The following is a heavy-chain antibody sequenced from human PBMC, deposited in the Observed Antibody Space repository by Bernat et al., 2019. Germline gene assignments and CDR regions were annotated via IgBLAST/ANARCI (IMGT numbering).Heavy chain of an antibody. CDR1: GYSISSGYY. CDR3: ARGGGVSIMITQFDL. D-gene: IGHD3-16*01. CDR2: IYHSGSN. J-gene: IGHJ2*01. V-gene: IGHV4-38-2*01. Sequence: QVQLQESGPGLVKPSETLSLTCAVSGYSISSGYYWGWIRQPPGKGLEWIGSIYHSGSNYYNPSLKGRVTISVDTSKNQFSLKLSAVTAADTAVYYCARGGGVSIMITQFDLWGRGTLVTVSS.